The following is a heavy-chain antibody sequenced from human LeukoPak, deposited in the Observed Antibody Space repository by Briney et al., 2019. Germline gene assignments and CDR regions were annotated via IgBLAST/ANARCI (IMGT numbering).Heavy chain of an antibody. CDR3: ARDSGGSYFFY. CDR2: INPSGGST. J-gene: IGHJ4*02. D-gene: IGHD4-23*01. CDR1: GHTFTSND. Sequence: ASVKVSCKASGHTFTSNDIHWVRQAPGQGLEWMGIINPSGGSTSYAQKFQGRVTMTTDTSTSTAYMELRSLKSDDTAVYYCARDSGGSYFFYWGQGTLVTVSS. V-gene: IGHV1-46*01.